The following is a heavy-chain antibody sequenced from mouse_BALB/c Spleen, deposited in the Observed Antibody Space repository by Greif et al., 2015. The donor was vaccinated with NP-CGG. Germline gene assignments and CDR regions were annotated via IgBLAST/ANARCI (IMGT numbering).Heavy chain of an antibody. CDR1: GFTFSSFG. CDR2: ISSGSSTI. J-gene: IGHJ3*01. Sequence: EVKLVESGGGLVQPGGSRKLSCAASGFTFSSFGMHWVRQAPEKGLEWVAYISSGSSTIYYADTVKGRFTISRDNPKNTLFLQMTSLRSEDTAMYYCARSYYGRGAWFAYWGQGTLVTVSA. CDR3: ARSYYGRGAWFAY. V-gene: IGHV5-17*02. D-gene: IGHD1-1*01.